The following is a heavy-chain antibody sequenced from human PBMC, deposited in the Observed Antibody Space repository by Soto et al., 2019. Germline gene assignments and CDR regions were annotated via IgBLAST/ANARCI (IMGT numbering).Heavy chain of an antibody. CDR2: ISSSSSYI. Sequence: GGSLRLSCAASGFTFSSYSMNWVRQAPGKGLEWVSSISSSSSYIYYADSVKGRFTISRDNAKNSLYLQMNSLRAEDTAVYYCARVSVVVAAQSWFDPWGQGTLVTVSS. CDR3: ARVSVVVAAQSWFDP. V-gene: IGHV3-21*01. CDR1: GFTFSSYS. D-gene: IGHD2-15*01. J-gene: IGHJ5*02.